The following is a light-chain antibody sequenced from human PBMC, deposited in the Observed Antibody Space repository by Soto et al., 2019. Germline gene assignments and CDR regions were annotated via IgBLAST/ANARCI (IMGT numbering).Light chain of an antibody. CDR3: QSYDSSLSAFYV. J-gene: IGLJ1*01. V-gene: IGLV1-40*01. CDR2: GNS. CDR1: SPNIGAGYD. Sequence: QSVLTQPPSVSGAPGQRVTISCTGSSPNIGAGYDVHWYQQLPGTAPKLLIYGNSNRPSGVPDRFSGSKSGTSASLAITGLQAEDEADYYCQSYDSSLSAFYVFGTGTKVTDL.